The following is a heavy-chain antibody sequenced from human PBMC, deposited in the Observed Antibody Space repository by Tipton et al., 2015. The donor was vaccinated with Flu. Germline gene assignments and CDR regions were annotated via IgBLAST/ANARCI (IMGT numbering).Heavy chain of an antibody. CDR1: GGSISSGGYY. V-gene: IGHV4-31*03. CDR2: IYYSGST. CDR3: ARGRPYSNYGSNYFDY. D-gene: IGHD4-11*01. J-gene: IGHJ4*02. Sequence: TLSLTCTVSGGSISSGGYYWSWIRQHPGKGLEWIGYIYYSGSTYYNPSLKSRVTISVDTSKNQFSLKLSSVTAADTAVYYCARGRPYSNYGSNYFDYWGQGTLVTVSS.